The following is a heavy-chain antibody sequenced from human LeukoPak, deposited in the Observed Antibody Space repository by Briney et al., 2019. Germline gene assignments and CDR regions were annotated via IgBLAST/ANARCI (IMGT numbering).Heavy chain of an antibody. Sequence: GGSLTLACPAAGFSLNSIGLQWVRHDQGNGREWVGVIWDNGSIKYYAESVKGRFTISRANSKNTLSLQMNTMRAEDTAVYYCARDKSRIGVGPIDYWGQGTLVTAAS. CDR2: IWDNGSIK. V-gene: IGHV3-33*01. CDR1: GFSLNSIG. D-gene: IGHD3-22*01. CDR3: ARDKSRIGVGPIDY. J-gene: IGHJ4*02.